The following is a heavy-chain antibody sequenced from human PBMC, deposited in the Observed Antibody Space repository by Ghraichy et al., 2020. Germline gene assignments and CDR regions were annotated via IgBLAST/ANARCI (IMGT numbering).Heavy chain of an antibody. CDR3: AIPLSRYCGGDCYPDY. CDR2: ISSSSSYI. J-gene: IGHJ4*02. CDR1: GFTFSSYS. V-gene: IGHV3-21*01. D-gene: IGHD2-21*01. Sequence: GESLNISCAASGFTFSSYSMNWVRQAPGKGLEWVSSISSSSSYIYYADSVKGRFTISRDNAKNSLYLQMNSLRAEDTAVYYCAIPLSRYCGGDCYPDYWGQGTLVTVSS.